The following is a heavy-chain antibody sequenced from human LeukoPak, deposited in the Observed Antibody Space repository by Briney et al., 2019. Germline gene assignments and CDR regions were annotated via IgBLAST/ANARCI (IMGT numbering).Heavy chain of an antibody. J-gene: IGHJ6*02. CDR3: ARVGYYYYYGMDV. Sequence: SETLSLTCTVSGGSISSYYWSWIRQPPGKGLEWIGYICYSGSTNYNPSLKSRVTISVDTSKNQFSLKLSSVTAADTAVYYCARVGYYYYYGMDVWGQGTTVTVSS. CDR1: GGSISSYY. V-gene: IGHV4-59*01. CDR2: ICYSGST.